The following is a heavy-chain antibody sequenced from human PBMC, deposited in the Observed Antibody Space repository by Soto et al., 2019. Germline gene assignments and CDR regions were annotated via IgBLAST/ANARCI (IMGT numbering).Heavy chain of an antibody. V-gene: IGHV1-18*04. Sequence: QVQLVQSGAEVKKPGASVKVSCKASGYTFTSYGIIWVRQAPGQGLEWMGWISAYNGNTNYAQKLQGRVTMTTDTSTSTAYMELRSLRSDDTAVYYCARDGYCSSTSCYTGINYYYYGMDVWGQGTTVTVSS. J-gene: IGHJ6*02. CDR3: ARDGYCSSTSCYTGINYYYYGMDV. CDR2: ISAYNGNT. D-gene: IGHD2-2*02. CDR1: GYTFTSYG.